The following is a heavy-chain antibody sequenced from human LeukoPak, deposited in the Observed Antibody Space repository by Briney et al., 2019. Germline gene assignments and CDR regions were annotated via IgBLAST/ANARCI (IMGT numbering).Heavy chain of an antibody. CDR2: VDHTGST. D-gene: IGHD3-10*01. V-gene: IGHV4-59*01. CDR3: AREYFYGSGFDP. CDR1: DDSITMYY. J-gene: IGHJ5*02. Sequence: SETLSLTCSVSDDSITMYYWTWIRQPPGKGLEWIGYVDHTGSTNFNPSLNGRVSISRDTTKNLFSLRLRSVTAADTAVYYCAREYFYGSGFDPWGQGTLVTVSS.